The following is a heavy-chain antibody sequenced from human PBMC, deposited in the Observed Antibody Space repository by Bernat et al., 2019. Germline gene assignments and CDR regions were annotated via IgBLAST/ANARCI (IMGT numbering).Heavy chain of an antibody. CDR2: ISGSGGRT. V-gene: IGHV3-23*04. D-gene: IGHD3-16*01. CDR3: VKEMISWGTFDY. CDR1: GFTFSTYA. Sequence: EVQLVESGGGLVQPGGSLRLSCSASGFTFSTYAMSWVRQAPGKGLEWVSAISGSGGRTYYADSVKGRFTISRDNSKNTLHLQMNSLRDEDTAVYYCVKEMISWGTFDYWGQGTLVTVSS. J-gene: IGHJ4*02.